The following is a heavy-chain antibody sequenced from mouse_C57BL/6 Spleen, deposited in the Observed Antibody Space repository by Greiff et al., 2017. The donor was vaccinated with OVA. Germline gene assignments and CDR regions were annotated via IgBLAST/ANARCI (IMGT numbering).Heavy chain of an antibody. D-gene: IGHD3-2*02. CDR3: ARTAQVPFAY. J-gene: IGHJ3*01. V-gene: IGHV1-42*01. Sequence: VQLQQSGPELVKPGASVKISCKASGYSFTGYYMNWVKQSPEKSLEWIGEINPSTGGTTYNQKFKAKATLTVDKSSSTAYMQLKSLTSEDSAVYYCARTAQVPFAYWGQGTLVTVSA. CDR2: INPSTGGT. CDR1: GYSFTGYY.